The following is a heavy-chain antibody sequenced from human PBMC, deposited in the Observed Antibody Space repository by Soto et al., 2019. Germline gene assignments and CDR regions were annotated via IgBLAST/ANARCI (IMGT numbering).Heavy chain of an antibody. CDR2: IDHGGST. V-gene: IGHV4-34*01. D-gene: IGHD3-22*01. Sequence: NPSETLSLTCAISDWSLSGFYWSWLRQPPGMGLEWIGEIDHGGSTNYNLSLKSRASVSIDTSKNQFSLKLWSISAADTAVYYCARGPYYYDDVGHYYERSYFDHWGQGTPVTVS. CDR3: ARGPYYYDDVGHYYERSYFDH. J-gene: IGHJ4*02. CDR1: DWSLSGFY.